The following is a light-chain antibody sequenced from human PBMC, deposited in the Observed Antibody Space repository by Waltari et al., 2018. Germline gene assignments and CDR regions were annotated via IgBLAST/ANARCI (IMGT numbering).Light chain of an antibody. CDR2: GAS. Sequence: DIMLPQSPDTLSLPPGERSTFFCRRSNTISNTYLVWFQQKRGQAPRLLIYGASNRATGIPDRFSGSGSGTDFTLTISSLEPEDFAMYYCQHYDSAPGTFDQGTNVEIK. V-gene: IGKV3-20*01. CDR3: QHYDSAPGT. J-gene: IGKJ1*01. CDR1: NTISNTY.